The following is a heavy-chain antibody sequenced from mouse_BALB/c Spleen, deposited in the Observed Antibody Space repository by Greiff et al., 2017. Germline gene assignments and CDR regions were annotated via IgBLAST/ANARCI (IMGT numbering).Heavy chain of an antibody. V-gene: IGHV1S137*01. J-gene: IGHJ2*01. CDR2: ISTYYGDA. Sequence: VQLQQSGAELVRPGVSVKISCKGSGYTFTDYAMHWVKQSHAKSLEWIGVISTYYGDASYNQKFKGKATMTVDKSSSTAYMELARLTSEDSAIYYCARTGTCDYWGQGTTLTVSS. CDR1: GYTFTDYA. D-gene: IGHD4-1*01. CDR3: ARTGTCDY.